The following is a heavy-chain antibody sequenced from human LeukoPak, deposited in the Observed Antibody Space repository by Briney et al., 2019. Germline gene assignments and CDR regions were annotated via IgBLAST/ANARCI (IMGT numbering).Heavy chain of an antibody. Sequence: PGGSLRLSCAASGFTFSSYAMSWVRQAPGKGLEWVSAISGSGGSTYYADSVKGRFTISRDNSKNTLYLQMNSLRAEDTAVYYCAKDGAGYFDRYYFDYWGQGTLVTVSS. CDR1: GFTFSSYA. V-gene: IGHV3-23*01. CDR2: ISGSGGST. CDR3: AKDGAGYFDRYYFDY. J-gene: IGHJ4*02. D-gene: IGHD2/OR15-2a*01.